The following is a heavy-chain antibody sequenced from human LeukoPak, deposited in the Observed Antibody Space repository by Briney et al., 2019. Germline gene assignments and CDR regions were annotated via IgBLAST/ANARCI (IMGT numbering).Heavy chain of an antibody. V-gene: IGHV1-18*01. D-gene: IGHD2-15*01. CDR3: ARDCIGCHGFDY. CDR1: GYTFITYG. J-gene: IGHJ4*02. CDR2: VSAYADDT. Sequence: ASVKVSCKASGYTFITYGISWVRQAPGQGLEWMGWVSAYADDTNYVQKYRGRVSMTTDTSTSTAYMELRSLRSDDTAVYYCARDCIGCHGFDYWGQGTLVTVSS.